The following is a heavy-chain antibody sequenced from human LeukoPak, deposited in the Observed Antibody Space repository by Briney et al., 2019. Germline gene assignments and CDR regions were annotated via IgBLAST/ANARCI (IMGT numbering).Heavy chain of an antibody. V-gene: IGHV6-1*01. D-gene: IGHD6-6*01. CDR2: TYYRSNWFN. CDR1: GDSVSSNSAA. CDR3: ARVSGQLHYYNGMDV. J-gene: IGHJ6*02. Sequence: SQTLSLTCAISGDSVSSNSAAWNWIRQSPSRGLEWLGRTYYRSNWFNDYAVSVKSRITINPDTSKNQYSLQLNSVTPEDTAVYYCARVSGQLHYYNGMDVWGQGTTVTVSS.